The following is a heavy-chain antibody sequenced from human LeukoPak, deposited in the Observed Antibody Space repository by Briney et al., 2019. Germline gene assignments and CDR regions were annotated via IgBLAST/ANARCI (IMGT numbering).Heavy chain of an antibody. CDR2: ISSSGDTI. CDR3: ASESVFSAGTSDY. V-gene: IGHV3-48*03. D-gene: IGHD6-13*01. CDR1: GFTFSSYE. Sequence: GGSLRLSCATSGFTFSSYEMNWVRQAPGKGLEWVSYISSSGDTIFYADSVKGRFTISRDNAKNSLYLQMNSLRAEGTAVYYCASESVFSAGTSDYWGQGTPVTVSS. J-gene: IGHJ4*02.